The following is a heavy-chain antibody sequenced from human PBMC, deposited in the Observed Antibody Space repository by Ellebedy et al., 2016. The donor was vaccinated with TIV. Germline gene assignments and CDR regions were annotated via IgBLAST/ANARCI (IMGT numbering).Heavy chain of an antibody. CDR2: INSDGSTI. CDR3: ARSYDY. Sequence: GESLKISCAASGFTFSSSWMHWVRQGPGKGLVSVSGINSDGSTITYAESVKGRFTMSRDNAKNTLYLQMNSLRAEDTAVYYCARSYDYWGQGTLVTVSS. CDR1: GFTFSSSW. J-gene: IGHJ4*02. V-gene: IGHV3-74*01.